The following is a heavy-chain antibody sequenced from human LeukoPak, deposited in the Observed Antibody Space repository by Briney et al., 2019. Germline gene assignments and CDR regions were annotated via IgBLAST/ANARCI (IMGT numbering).Heavy chain of an antibody. J-gene: IGHJ3*02. Sequence: GASVKVSCKTSGYTFTGYYMHWVRQAPGQGLEWMGRINPNSGGTNYVQKFQGRVTMTRDTSISTAYMEISRLRSDDTAVYYCARGYGDFNAFDIWGQGTMVTVSS. CDR3: ARGYGDFNAFDI. D-gene: IGHD4-17*01. CDR1: GYTFTGYY. CDR2: INPNSGGT. V-gene: IGHV1-2*06.